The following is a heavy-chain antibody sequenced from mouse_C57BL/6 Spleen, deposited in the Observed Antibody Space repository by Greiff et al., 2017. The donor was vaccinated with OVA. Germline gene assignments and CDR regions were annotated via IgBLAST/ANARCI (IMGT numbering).Heavy chain of an antibody. CDR3: ARDGSSYWYFDV. CDR1: GYTFTYYY. Sequence: EVKLQQSGPELVKPGASVKISCKASGYTFTYYYMNWVKQSHGKSLEWIGDINPNNGGTSYNQKFKGKATLTVDKSSSTAYMELRSLTSEDSAVYCCARDGSSYWYFDVWGTGTTVTVSS. D-gene: IGHD1-1*01. CDR2: INPNNGGT. J-gene: IGHJ1*03. V-gene: IGHV1-26*01.